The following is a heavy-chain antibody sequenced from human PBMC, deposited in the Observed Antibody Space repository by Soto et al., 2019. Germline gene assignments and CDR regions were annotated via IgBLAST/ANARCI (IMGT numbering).Heavy chain of an antibody. CDR3: ARDSWTVTKRAQNFDY. V-gene: IGHV1-18*01. CDR1: GYTFTSYG. Sequence: ASVKVSCKASGYTFTSYGISWVRQAPGQGLEWMGWISAYNGNTNYAQKLQGRVTMTTDTSTSTAYMELRSLRSDDTAVYYCARDSWTVTKRAQNFDYWGQGTLVTVSS. CDR2: ISAYNGNT. D-gene: IGHD4-17*01. J-gene: IGHJ4*02.